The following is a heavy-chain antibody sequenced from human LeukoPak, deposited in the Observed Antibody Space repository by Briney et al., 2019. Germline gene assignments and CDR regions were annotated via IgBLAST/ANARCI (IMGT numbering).Heavy chain of an antibody. J-gene: IGHJ4*02. CDR3: AREVAVAGTGDY. CDR2: IIPIFGTA. V-gene: IGHV1-69*05. CDR1: GGTFSSYA. D-gene: IGHD6-13*01. Sequence: SVKVSCKASGGTFSSYAISWVRQAPGQGLEWMGRIIPIFGTANYAQKFQGRVTITTDESTSTAYMELSSLRSEDTAVYYCAREVAVAGTGDYWGQGTLVTVSS.